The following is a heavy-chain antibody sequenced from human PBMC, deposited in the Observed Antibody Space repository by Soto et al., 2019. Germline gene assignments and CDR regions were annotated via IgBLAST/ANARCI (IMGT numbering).Heavy chain of an antibody. CDR1: GGSITSGDSY. CDR2: MDYIGDT. V-gene: IGHV4-39*01. J-gene: IGHJ5*02. CDR3: ARRTPLYASESSRFDP. D-gene: IGHD3-10*01. Sequence: SETLSLTCTVSGGSITSGDSYWGWIRHPPGNGLEWIGTMDYIGDTTYNPSLESRVTISVETSKNQFSLRLSFVTAADTAVYYCARRTPLYASESSRFDPWGQGAMVTV.